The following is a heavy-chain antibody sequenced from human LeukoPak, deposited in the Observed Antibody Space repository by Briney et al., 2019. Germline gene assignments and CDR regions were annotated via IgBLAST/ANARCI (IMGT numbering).Heavy chain of an antibody. CDR1: GYSISSGYY. D-gene: IGHD2-15*01. CDR3: ARSCSGGSCYDYFGMDG. V-gene: IGHV4-38-2*02. CDR2: MYHRGNT. Sequence: SETPSLTCTVSGYSISSGYYWSWIRQPPGRGLEWIGTMYHRGNTYYNPSLKSRVIISADTSKNQFSLKLTSVTAADTAVYYCARSCSGGSCYDYFGMDGWGQGTMVTVSS. J-gene: IGHJ6*02.